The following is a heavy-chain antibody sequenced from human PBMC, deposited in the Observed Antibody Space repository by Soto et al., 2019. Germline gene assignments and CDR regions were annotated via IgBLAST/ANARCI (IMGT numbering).Heavy chain of an antibody. CDR3: ARSSYDDVLNGWSMDV. Sequence: QVQLVESGGGVVQPGRSLRLSCAASGFIFSDYYMHWVRQAPGKGLEWVAVISHDGSKKYYADSVKGRFAISRDNSKNTLYLQMNSLRPDDTAVNYCARSSYDDVLNGWSMDVWGQGTMVTVSS. D-gene: IGHD3-9*01. CDR1: GFIFSDYY. V-gene: IGHV3-30*09. CDR2: ISHDGSKK. J-gene: IGHJ6*02.